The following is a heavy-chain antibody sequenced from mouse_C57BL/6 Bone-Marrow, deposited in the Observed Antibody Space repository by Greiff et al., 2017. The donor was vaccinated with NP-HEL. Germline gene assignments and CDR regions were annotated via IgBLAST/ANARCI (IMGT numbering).Heavy chain of an antibody. V-gene: IGHV14-4*01. Sequence: EVQLQESGAELVRPGASVKLSCTASGFNIKDDYMHWVKQRPEQGLEWIGWIDPENGDTEYASKFQGKATITADTSSNTAYLQLSSLTSEDTAVYYCTTNWPLDYWGQGTSVTVSS. D-gene: IGHD4-1*01. J-gene: IGHJ4*01. CDR3: TTNWPLDY. CDR2: IDPENGDT. CDR1: GFNIKDDY.